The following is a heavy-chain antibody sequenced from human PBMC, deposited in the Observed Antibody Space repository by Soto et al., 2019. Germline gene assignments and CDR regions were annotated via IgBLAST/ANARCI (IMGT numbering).Heavy chain of an antibody. D-gene: IGHD6-6*01. V-gene: IGHV1-18*01. CDR2: ISVYNGNT. J-gene: IGHJ4*02. CDR1: GYTFTNYV. Sequence: QVQLVQSGAEVKKPGASVKVSCKASGYTFTNYVFSWVRQAPGQGLEWMGWISVYNGNTNYAERLQGRVTMTTDTSTSTAYMELKGLRYDDTAVDYCAREWQLGYWGQGTPVTVSS. CDR3: AREWQLGY.